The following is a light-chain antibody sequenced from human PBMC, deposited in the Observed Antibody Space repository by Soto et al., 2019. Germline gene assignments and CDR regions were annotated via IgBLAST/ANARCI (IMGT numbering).Light chain of an antibody. CDR2: AAS. V-gene: IGKV1-39*01. J-gene: IGKJ1*01. CDR3: QQSYSTPPWT. CDR1: QSISSY. Sequence: DIQMTQSPSSLSASVGDRVTITCRPSQSISSYLNWYQQKPGKAPKLLIYAASSLQSEVPSRFSGSGSGTDFTLTISSLQPEDFATYYCQQSYSTPPWTFGQGTKVEIK.